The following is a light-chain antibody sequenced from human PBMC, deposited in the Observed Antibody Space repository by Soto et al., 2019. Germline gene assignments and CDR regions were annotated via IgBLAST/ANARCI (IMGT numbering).Light chain of an antibody. J-gene: IGKJ1*01. Sequence: DSQLTHSPSTLSEKIGDRVTITCRASQSLRTWLAWFQQKPGEAPKGLIYKVSYLESGVPPRFTASGSETEFTLTINGLQPDDFATYYCLQYNTYPWTFGQGTKVDIK. CDR1: QSLRTW. CDR2: KVS. CDR3: LQYNTYPWT. V-gene: IGKV1-5*03.